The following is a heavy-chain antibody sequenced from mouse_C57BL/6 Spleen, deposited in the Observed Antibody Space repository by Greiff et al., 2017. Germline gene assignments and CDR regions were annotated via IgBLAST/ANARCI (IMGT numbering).Heavy chain of an antibody. CDR1: GFTFSDYG. D-gene: IGHD1-1*01. Sequence: EVNVVESGGGLVKPGGSLKLSCAASGFTFSDYGMHWVRQAPEKGLEWVAYISSGSSTIYYADTVKGRFTISRDNAKNTLFLQMTSLRSEDTAMYYCALTTVVAPNWYFDVWGTGTTVTVSS. CDR2: ISSGSSTI. CDR3: ALTTVVAPNWYFDV. V-gene: IGHV5-17*01. J-gene: IGHJ1*03.